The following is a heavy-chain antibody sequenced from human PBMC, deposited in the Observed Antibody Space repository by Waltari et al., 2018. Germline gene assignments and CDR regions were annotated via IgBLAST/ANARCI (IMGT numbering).Heavy chain of an antibody. D-gene: IGHD3-9*01. J-gene: IGHJ4*02. V-gene: IGHV3-21*02. CDR2: ISSLSQYI. CDR1: GLRFSVYT. Sequence: EVQLVASGGGLVNPGGSLRLTCAASGLRFSVYTLAWVRQAPGKGLEWVASISSLSQYIDYGDLVKGRVTISRDNSKSSLYLQMDSLGAGDTAVYYGVRDLRESRYMNFFDIWGQGTLVIVSS. CDR3: VRDLRESRYMNFFDI.